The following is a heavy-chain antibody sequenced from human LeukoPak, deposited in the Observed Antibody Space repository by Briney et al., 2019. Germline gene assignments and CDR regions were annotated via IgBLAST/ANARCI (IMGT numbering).Heavy chain of an antibody. CDR2: ISSNGDNT. CDR3: VRGTGY. V-gene: IGHV3-64D*06. J-gene: IGHJ4*02. Sequence: GGSLRLSCSVSGFTFSTYVMHWVCQAPGKGLEYVSAISSNGDNTYYADSVKGRFTISRDNSKNTLYLQMSSLRADDTAVYYCVRGTGYWGQGTLVTVSS. CDR1: GFTFSTYV.